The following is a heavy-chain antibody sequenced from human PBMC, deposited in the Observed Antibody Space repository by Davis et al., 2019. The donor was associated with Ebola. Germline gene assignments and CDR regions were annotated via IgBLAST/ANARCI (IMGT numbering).Heavy chain of an antibody. V-gene: IGHV1-3*01. D-gene: IGHD3-10*01. CDR3: ARGTLCWFDP. CDR2: INAGNGNT. J-gene: IGHJ5*02. Sequence: ASVKVSCKASGYTFTSYAMHWVRQAPGQRLEWMGWINAGNGNTKYSQKFQGRVTMTTDTSTSTAYMELRSLRSDDTAVYYCARGTLCWFDPWGQGTLVTVSS. CDR1: GYTFTSYA.